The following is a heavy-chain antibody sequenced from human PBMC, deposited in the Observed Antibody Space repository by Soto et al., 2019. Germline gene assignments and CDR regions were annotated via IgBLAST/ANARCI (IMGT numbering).Heavy chain of an antibody. Sequence: EVQLVESGGGVVRPGGSLRLSCAASGFTFDDYGMSWVRQAPGKGLEWVSGTNWNGGSTGYADSVKGRFTISRDNAKNSLYLQMNSLRAEDTALYYCARTEYYYDSSGYYRFDYWGQGTLVTVSS. CDR1: GFTFDDYG. V-gene: IGHV3-20*04. CDR2: TNWNGGST. J-gene: IGHJ4*02. CDR3: ARTEYYYDSSGYYRFDY. D-gene: IGHD3-22*01.